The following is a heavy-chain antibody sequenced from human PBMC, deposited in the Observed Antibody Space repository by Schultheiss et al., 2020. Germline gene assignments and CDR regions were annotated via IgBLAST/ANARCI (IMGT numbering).Heavy chain of an antibody. J-gene: IGHJ4*02. D-gene: IGHD6-13*01. CDR2: ISYDGSNK. Sequence: GGSLRLSCAASGFTFSNAWMNWVRQAPGKGLEWVAVISYDGSNKYYADSVKGRFTISRDNAKNSLYLQMNSLRAEDTALYYCARLAAAGEYFDYWGQGTLVNVSS. CDR3: ARLAAAGEYFDY. CDR1: GFTFSNAW. V-gene: IGHV3-30-3*01.